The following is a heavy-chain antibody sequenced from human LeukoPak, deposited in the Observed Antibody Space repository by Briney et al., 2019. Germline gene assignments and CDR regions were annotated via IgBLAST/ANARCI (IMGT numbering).Heavy chain of an antibody. V-gene: IGHV4-59*01. CDR2: IYYSGST. CDR3: ARTNYGSGSTYCMDV. CDR1: GGSISSYY. Sequence: PSETLSLTCTVSGGSISSYYWSWIRQPPGKGLEWIGYIYYSGSTNYNPSLKSRVTISVDTSKKQVSLKLSSVTAADSAVYYCARTNYGSGSTYCMDVWGQGTTVTVSS. J-gene: IGHJ6*02. D-gene: IGHD3-10*01.